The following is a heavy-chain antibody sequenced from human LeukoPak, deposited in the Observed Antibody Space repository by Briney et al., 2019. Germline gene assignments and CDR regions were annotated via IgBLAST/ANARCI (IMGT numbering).Heavy chain of an antibody. V-gene: IGHV4-61*02. Sequence: SETLSLTCTDPGGSISSGSYYRSWIRQPAGKGLEWLGRIYTGGSTNSNPSLKSRVTISVDTSKNQFSLKLSSVTAADTAVYYCARESRNWNYGYFDDWGQGTLVTVSS. CDR1: GGSISSGSYY. J-gene: IGHJ4*02. CDR2: IYTGGST. D-gene: IGHD1-7*01. CDR3: ARESRNWNYGYFDD.